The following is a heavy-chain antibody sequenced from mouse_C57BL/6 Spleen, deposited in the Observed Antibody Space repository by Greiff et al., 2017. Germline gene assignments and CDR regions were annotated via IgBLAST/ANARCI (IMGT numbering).Heavy chain of an antibody. CDR3: ARGGLYYDYHYAMDY. D-gene: IGHD2-4*01. V-gene: IGHV3-1*01. J-gene: IGHJ4*01. Sequence: EVKLMESGPGMVKPSQSLSLTCTVTGYSITSGYDWHWIRHFPGNKLEWMGYISYSGSTNYNPSLKSRISITHDTSKNHFFLKLNSVTTEDTATYYCARGGLYYDYHYAMDYWGQGTSVTVSS. CDR1: GYSITSGYD. CDR2: ISYSGST.